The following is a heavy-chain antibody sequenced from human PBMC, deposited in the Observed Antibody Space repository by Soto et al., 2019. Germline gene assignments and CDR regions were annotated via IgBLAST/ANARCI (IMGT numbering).Heavy chain of an antibody. V-gene: IGHV3-53*01. Sequence: AGGSLRLSCAASGFTVSGNYLSWVRQVPGKGLEWVSVIYSGGSTYYADSVKGRFTISRDNSKNTLYLQMNSLGAEDTAVYYCARSGIAAAGKVRYGRDVWGQGTTVTVSS. CDR1: GFTVSGNY. J-gene: IGHJ6*02. CDR2: IYSGGST. CDR3: ARSGIAAAGKVRYGRDV. D-gene: IGHD6-13*01.